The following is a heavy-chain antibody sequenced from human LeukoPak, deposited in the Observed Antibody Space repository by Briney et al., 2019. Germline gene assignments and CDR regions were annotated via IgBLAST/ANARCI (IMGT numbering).Heavy chain of an antibody. CDR2: IYHSGST. CDR1: GGSISSGGYS. Sequence: SETLSLTCAVSGGSISSGGYSWRWIRQPPGKGLEWIGYIYHSGSTYYNPSLKSRVTISVDRSKNQFSLKLSSVTAADTAVYYCASRYCSGGSYYWFDPWGQGTLVTVSP. CDR3: ASRYCSGGSYYWFDP. D-gene: IGHD2-15*01. V-gene: IGHV4-30-2*01. J-gene: IGHJ5*02.